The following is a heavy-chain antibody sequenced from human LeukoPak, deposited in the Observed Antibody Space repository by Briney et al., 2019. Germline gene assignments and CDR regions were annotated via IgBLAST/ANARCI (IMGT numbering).Heavy chain of an antibody. CDR2: INPSGGST. CDR3: ARDSARGYFDY. V-gene: IGHV1-46*01. CDR1: GYTFTSYY. Sequence: ASVKVSCKASGYTFTSYYMHWVRQAPGQGLEWMGIINPSGGSTSYAQKFQGRVTMTRDTSTSIVYMELSSLRSEDTAVYYCARDSARGYFDYWGQGTLVTVSS. J-gene: IGHJ4*02. D-gene: IGHD3-10*01.